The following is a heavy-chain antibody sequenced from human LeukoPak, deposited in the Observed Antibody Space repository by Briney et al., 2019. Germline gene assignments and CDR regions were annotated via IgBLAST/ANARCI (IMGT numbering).Heavy chain of an antibody. CDR1: GFTFDDYA. V-gene: IGHV3-9*01. CDR2: ISWNSGNI. CDR3: AKDTLSSRSSFDY. D-gene: IGHD6-6*01. Sequence: PGGSLRLSCAASGFTFDDYAMHWVRQAPGKGLEWVSGISWNSGNIGYADSVKGRFTISRDNAKNSLYLQMNSLRAEDTALYYCAKDTLSSRSSFDYWGQGNLVTVSS. J-gene: IGHJ4*02.